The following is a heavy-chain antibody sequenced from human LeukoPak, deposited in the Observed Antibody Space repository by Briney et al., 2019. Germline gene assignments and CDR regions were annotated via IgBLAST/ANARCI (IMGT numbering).Heavy chain of an antibody. CDR2: IHISGST. CDR1: GVSINTDFYY. V-gene: IGHV4-61*02. J-gene: IGHJ6*03. D-gene: IGHD6-13*01. CDR3: AKNRRGIAPPGNYYYYMDV. Sequence: SETLSLTCTVSGVSINTDFYYWSWIRQPAGKGLEWIGRIHISGSTNYNPSLKSRVSISLDTSKNQFSLNLRSVTAADTAVYYCAKNRRGIAPPGNYYYYMDVWGKGTTVTISS.